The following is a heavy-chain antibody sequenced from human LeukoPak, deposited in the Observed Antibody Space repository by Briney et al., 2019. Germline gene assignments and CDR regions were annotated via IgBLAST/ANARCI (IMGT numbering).Heavy chain of an antibody. D-gene: IGHD4-17*01. CDR2: IIPILGIA. CDR1: GYTFTSYD. J-gene: IGHJ3*02. Sequence: ASVKVSCKASGYTFTSYDINWARQAPGQGLEWMGRIIPILGIANYAQKFQGRVTITADKSTSTAYMELSSLRSEDTAVYYCARQWWGYGDYVGAFDIWGQGTMVTVSS. V-gene: IGHV1-69*04. CDR3: ARQWWGYGDYVGAFDI.